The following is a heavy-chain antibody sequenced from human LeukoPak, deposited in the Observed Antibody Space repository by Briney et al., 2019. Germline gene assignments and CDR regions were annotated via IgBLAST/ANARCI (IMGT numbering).Heavy chain of an antibody. D-gene: IGHD6-6*01. Sequence: PSETLSLTCAVYGGAFSGYYWSWIRQPPGKGVEGSGEINHSGSTNYNPSLKSRVTISVDTSKNQFSLKLSSVTAADTAVYYCAIPEPRIAARPYYYYYMDVWGKGTTVTVSS. CDR1: GGAFSGYY. CDR3: AIPEPRIAARPYYYYYMDV. V-gene: IGHV4-34*01. J-gene: IGHJ6*03. CDR2: INHSGST.